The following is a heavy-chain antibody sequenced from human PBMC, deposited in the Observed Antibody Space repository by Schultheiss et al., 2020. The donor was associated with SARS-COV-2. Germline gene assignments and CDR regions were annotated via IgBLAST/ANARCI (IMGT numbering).Heavy chain of an antibody. V-gene: IGHV3-30*15. D-gene: IGHD3-3*01. CDR3: ARSIFGVVKVFDY. J-gene: IGHJ4*02. CDR2: ISYHGSNK. Sequence: GGSLRLSCAASGFTFSSYAMHWVRQAPGKGLEWVTVISYHGSNKHYADSVKGRFTISRDNSNNTLYLQMRSLRAEDTAVYYCARSIFGVVKVFDYWGQGTLVTVSS. CDR1: GFTFSSYA.